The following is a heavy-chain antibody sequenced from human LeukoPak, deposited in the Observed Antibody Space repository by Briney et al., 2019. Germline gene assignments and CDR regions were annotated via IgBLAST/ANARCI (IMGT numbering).Heavy chain of an antibody. V-gene: IGHV1-18*01. CDR3: AREGGIVATTAFDY. CDR2: ISAYNGNT. Sequence: GESLKISCKASGYTFTRYGISWVRQAPGQGLEWMGWISAYNGNTNYAQRLQGRVTVTTDTSTSTAYMELRSLTSDDTAIYYCAREGGIVATTAFDYWGQGTLVTVSS. CDR1: GYTFTRYG. D-gene: IGHD5-12*01. J-gene: IGHJ4*02.